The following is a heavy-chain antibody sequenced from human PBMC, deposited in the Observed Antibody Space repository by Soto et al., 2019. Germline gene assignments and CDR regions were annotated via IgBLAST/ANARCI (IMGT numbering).Heavy chain of an antibody. J-gene: IGHJ4*02. CDR1: GFTFSSYA. CDR3: ARELRAAAAGTGYYFDY. Sequence: GESLKISCAASGFTFSSYAMSWVRQAPGKGLEWVSAISGSGGSTYYADSVKGRFTISRDNSKNTLYLQMNSLRAEDTAVYYCARELRAAAAGTGYYFDYWGQGTLVTVSS. D-gene: IGHD6-13*01. CDR2: ISGSGGST. V-gene: IGHV3-23*01.